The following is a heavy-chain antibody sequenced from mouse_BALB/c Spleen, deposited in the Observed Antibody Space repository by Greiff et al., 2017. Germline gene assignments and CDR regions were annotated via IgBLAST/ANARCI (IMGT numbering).Heavy chain of an antibody. CDR3: ARYGGITGSFAY. D-gene: IGHD2-4*01. J-gene: IGHJ3*01. CDR2: ISSGGGNT. CDR1: GFTFSSYT. V-gene: IGHV5-9*03. Sequence: EVNLVESGGGLVKPGGSLKLSCAASGFTFSSYTMSWVRQTPEKRLEWVATISSGGGNTYYPDSVKGRFTISRDNAKNNLYLQMSSLRSEDTALYYCARYGGITGSFAYGGQGTLVTVSA.